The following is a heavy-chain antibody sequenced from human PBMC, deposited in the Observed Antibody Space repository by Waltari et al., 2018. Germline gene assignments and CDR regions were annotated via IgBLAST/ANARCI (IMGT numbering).Heavy chain of an antibody. D-gene: IGHD4-17*01. CDR3: ARERDYGAFDI. J-gene: IGHJ3*02. V-gene: IGHV1-69*10. Sequence: QVQLVQSGAEVKKPGSSVKVSCKASGGTFSSYAISWVRQAPGQGLEWMGGIIPILGIANYAQTFQCRVTITTDKSTSTAYMELRSLRSEDTAVYYCARERDYGAFDIWGQGTMVTVSS. CDR2: IIPILGIA. CDR1: GGTFSSYA.